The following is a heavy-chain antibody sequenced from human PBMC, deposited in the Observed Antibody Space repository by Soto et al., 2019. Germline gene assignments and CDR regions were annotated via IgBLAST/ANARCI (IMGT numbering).Heavy chain of an antibody. CDR3: AKDRDGAAAGPTKFYGMDV. CDR2: ISGSGDST. J-gene: IGHJ6*02. Sequence: EVQLLESGGGLVQPGGSLRLSCAASGFTFSSYAMSWVRQAPGKGLEWVSVISGSGDSTYYADYVRGRFTISRDNSKNTLYLQMYSLRAEGTAVYYCAKDRDGAAAGPTKFYGMDVWGQGTTVTVSS. V-gene: IGHV3-23*01. D-gene: IGHD6-13*01. CDR1: GFTFSSYA.